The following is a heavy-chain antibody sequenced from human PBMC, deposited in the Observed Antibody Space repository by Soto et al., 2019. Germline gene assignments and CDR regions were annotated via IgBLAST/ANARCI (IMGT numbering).Heavy chain of an antibody. D-gene: IGHD3-9*01. CDR1: GGSISSGGYY. CDR3: ARASDILTEAYYYGMDV. CDR2: IYYSGST. J-gene: IGHJ6*02. V-gene: IGHV4-31*03. Sequence: QVQLQESGPGLVKPSQTLSLTCTVSGGSISSGGYYWSWIRQHPGKGLEWIGYIYYSGSTYYNPSLTRRVTISVDTSKNQFSLKLSSVTAADTAVYYCARASDILTEAYYYGMDVWGQGTTVTVSS.